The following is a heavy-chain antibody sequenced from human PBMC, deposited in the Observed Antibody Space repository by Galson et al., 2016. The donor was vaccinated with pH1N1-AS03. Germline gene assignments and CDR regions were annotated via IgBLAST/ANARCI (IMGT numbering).Heavy chain of an antibody. J-gene: IGHJ6*02. D-gene: IGHD1-26*01. CDR3: ARGRGSYGMDV. V-gene: IGHV1-3*01. CDR2: INAGNGNT. CDR1: GYTFISYV. Sequence: SVKVSCKASGYTFISYVMHWVRQAPGQRLEWMGWINAGNGNTTYSQSFQGRVTITRDTSASKAYMELSSLRSEDTDVYYCARGRGSYGMDVWGQGTTVTVS.